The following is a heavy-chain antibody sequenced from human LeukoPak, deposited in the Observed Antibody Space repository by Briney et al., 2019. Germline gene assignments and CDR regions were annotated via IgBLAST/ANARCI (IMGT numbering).Heavy chain of an antibody. Sequence: PGGSLRLSCAASGFTFSSYAMSWVRQAPGKGLDWVSVIYSGGSTYYADSVKGRFTISRDNSKNTLYLQMNSLRAEDTAVYYCAISHYYDSSGYLGEIGFDIWGQGTMVTVSS. D-gene: IGHD3-22*01. V-gene: IGHV3-66*01. CDR2: IYSGGST. CDR1: GFTFSSYA. J-gene: IGHJ3*02. CDR3: AISHYYDSSGYLGEIGFDI.